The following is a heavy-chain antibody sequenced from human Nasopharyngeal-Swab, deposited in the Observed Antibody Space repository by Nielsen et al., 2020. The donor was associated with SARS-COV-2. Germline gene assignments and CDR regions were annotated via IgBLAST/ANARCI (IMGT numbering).Heavy chain of an antibody. J-gene: IGHJ6*02. CDR3: ARGSGDIVATITYYYGMDV. D-gene: IGHD5-12*01. Sequence: GESLKISCAASGFTFSDYYMSWIRRAPGRGLEWVSYISSSGSTRYYADSVKGRFTISRDNAENSLYLQMNSLRAEDTALYYCARGSGDIVATITYYYGMDVWGQGTTVTVSS. CDR1: GFTFSDYY. CDR2: ISSSGSTR. V-gene: IGHV3-11*04.